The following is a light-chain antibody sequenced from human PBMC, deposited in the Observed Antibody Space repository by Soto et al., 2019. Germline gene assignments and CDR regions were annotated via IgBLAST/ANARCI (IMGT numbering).Light chain of an antibody. Sequence: EIVLTQSPATLSVSPGDRATLSCRASQSVSSDLAWFQQKPGQAPRFLIYDASTRATGIPARFSGSGSETDFTLTISSLQSEDFATYYCQHWTDYSWTFGQGTKVEVK. J-gene: IGKJ1*01. V-gene: IGKV3-15*01. CDR3: QHWTDYSWT. CDR1: QSVSSD. CDR2: DAS.